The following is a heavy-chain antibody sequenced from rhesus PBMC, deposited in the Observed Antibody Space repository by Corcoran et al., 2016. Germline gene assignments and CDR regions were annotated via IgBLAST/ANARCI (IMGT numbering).Heavy chain of an antibody. D-gene: IGHD3-16*01. V-gene: IGHV4-127*01. CDR2: IGGSSGNT. CDR1: GYSISSGYG. J-gene: IGHJ4*01. Sequence: QVQLQESGPGLVKPSETLSLTCAVSGYSISSGYGWSWIRPPPGQGLEWIGYIGGSSGNTNYNPSLKSRVTSSKDTSKNQFALKLNSVTAADTAVYYCARGLSYSGSYYYGYWGQGVLVTVSS. CDR3: ARGLSYSGSYYYGY.